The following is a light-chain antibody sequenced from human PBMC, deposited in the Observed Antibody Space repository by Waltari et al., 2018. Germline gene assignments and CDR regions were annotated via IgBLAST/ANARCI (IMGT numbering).Light chain of an antibody. V-gene: IGKV1-39*01. CDR3: QQSYSKPWT. Sequence: DIQMTQSPSSLSASVGDRVTITCRASQSITKYLNWYQQKPGTAPKLLIYAASRLQAEVPSRFSGGGSGTDFTLTISSLQPEDFATYHCQQSYSKPWTFGQGTKVEI. J-gene: IGKJ1*01. CDR1: QSITKY. CDR2: AAS.